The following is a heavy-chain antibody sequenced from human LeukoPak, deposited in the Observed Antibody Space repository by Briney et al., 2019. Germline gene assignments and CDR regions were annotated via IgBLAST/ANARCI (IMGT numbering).Heavy chain of an antibody. J-gene: IGHJ3*02. CDR2: INPSSGGT. Sequence: ASVKVSCKTSGHTFSDYYLHWVRQAPGQGLEWMGWINPSSGGTKYVQKFQGRVTMTRDTSISTGYMELSRLRSDDTAVYYCARPIRGSYVEDAFDMWGQGTMVTVSA. V-gene: IGHV1-2*02. CDR1: GHTFSDYY. CDR3: ARPIRGSYVEDAFDM. D-gene: IGHD1-26*01.